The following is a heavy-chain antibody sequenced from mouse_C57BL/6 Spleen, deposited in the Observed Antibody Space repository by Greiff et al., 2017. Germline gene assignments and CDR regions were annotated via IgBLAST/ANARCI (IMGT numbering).Heavy chain of an antibody. CDR1: GYTFTSYW. D-gene: IGHD1-1*01. Sequence: QVQLQQPGAELVKPGASVTLSCKASGYTFTSYWMHWVKQRPGQGLEWIGMIHPNSGSTNYNEKFKSKATLTVDKSSSTAYMQLSSLTSEDSAVYYCARGGITTVETYWGQGTLVTVSA. V-gene: IGHV1-64*01. CDR2: IHPNSGST. J-gene: IGHJ3*01. CDR3: ARGGITTVETY.